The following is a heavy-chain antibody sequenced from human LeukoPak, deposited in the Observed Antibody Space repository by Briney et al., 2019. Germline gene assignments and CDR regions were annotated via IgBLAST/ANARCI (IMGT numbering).Heavy chain of an antibody. Sequence: PSETLSLTRAVNGGSFSGYYWSWIRQPPGKGLEWIGEINHSGSTNYNPSLKSRVTISVDTSKNQFSLKLSSVTAADTAVYYCASFYSGYEESDYWGQGTLVTVSS. J-gene: IGHJ4*02. CDR3: ASFYSGYEESDY. CDR2: INHSGST. V-gene: IGHV4-34*01. CDR1: GGSFSGYY. D-gene: IGHD5-12*01.